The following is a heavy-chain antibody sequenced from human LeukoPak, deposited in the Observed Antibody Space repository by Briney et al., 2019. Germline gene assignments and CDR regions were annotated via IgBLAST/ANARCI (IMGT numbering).Heavy chain of an antibody. J-gene: IGHJ6*03. V-gene: IGHV4-34*01. CDR3: ASTRKGRYYYGSGSPNYYYYYMDV. CDR2: INHSGGT. D-gene: IGHD3-10*01. CDR1: GGSISSYY. Sequence: SETLSLTCTVSGGSISSYYWSWIRQPPGKGLEWIGEINHSGGTNYNPSLKSRVTISVDTSKNQFSLKLSSVTAADTAVYYCASTRKGRYYYGSGSPNYYYYYMDVWGKGTTVTVSS.